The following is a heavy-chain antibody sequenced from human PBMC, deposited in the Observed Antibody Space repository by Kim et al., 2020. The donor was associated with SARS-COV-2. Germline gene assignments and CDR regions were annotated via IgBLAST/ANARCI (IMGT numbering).Heavy chain of an antibody. D-gene: IGHD3-10*01. J-gene: IGHJ4*02. V-gene: IGHV3-7*01. CDR3: ARDLHRGSLAY. CDR2: INEPGTDK. Sequence: GGSLRLSCAVSGFRSSDSWMSWVRQAPGKGLEWVANINEPGTDKYYVDSLEGRFIISRDNAKHSLYLQMNSLRAEDTAVSFCARDLHRGSLAYWGQ. CDR1: GFRSSDSW.